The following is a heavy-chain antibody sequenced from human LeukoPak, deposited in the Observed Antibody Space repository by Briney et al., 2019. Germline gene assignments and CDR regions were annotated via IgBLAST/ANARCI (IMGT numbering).Heavy chain of an antibody. D-gene: IGHD5-18*01. J-gene: IGHJ3*02. CDR3: ASSDVDTAIVNAFDI. Sequence: PSETLSLTCTVSGGSIGSSSYYWGWIRQPPGKGLEWIGSIYYSGSTYYNPSLKSRVTISVDTSKNQFSLKLSSVTAADTAVYYCASSDVDTAIVNAFDIWGQGTMVTVSS. V-gene: IGHV4-39*01. CDR1: GGSIGSSSYY. CDR2: IYYSGST.